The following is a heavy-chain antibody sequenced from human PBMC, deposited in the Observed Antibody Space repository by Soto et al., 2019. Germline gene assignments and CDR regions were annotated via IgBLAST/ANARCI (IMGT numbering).Heavy chain of an antibody. D-gene: IGHD2-2*01. V-gene: IGHV3-21*04. Sequence: PVGSLRLSCAASGFTFSTYGMNWVRQAPGKGLEWVSSINSRSIYIYYADSLKGRFTISRDNAKNSLFLQMNSLRAEDTAVYYCAKGIVVVPASEFDYWGQGTLVTVSS. CDR1: GFTFSTYG. CDR2: INSRSIYI. J-gene: IGHJ4*02. CDR3: AKGIVVVPASEFDY.